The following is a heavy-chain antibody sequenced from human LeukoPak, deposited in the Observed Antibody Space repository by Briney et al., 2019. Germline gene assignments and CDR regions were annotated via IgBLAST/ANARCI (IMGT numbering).Heavy chain of an antibody. J-gene: IGHJ4*02. CDR1: GGTFRSYA. Sequence: GASVKVSCKASGGTFRSYAISWVRQAPGQGLEWMGIINPSGGSTSYAQKFQGRVTMTRDTSTSTVYMELSSLRSEDTAVYYCARALNRKERLPGYWGQGTLVTVSS. CDR3: ARALNRKERLPGY. V-gene: IGHV1-46*01. CDR2: INPSGGST. D-gene: IGHD1-1*01.